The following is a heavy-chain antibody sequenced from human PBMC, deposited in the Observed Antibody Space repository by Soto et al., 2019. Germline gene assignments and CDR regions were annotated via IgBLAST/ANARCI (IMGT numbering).Heavy chain of an antibody. CDR2: ISSSGTST. CDR1: GFSLSDYY. J-gene: IGHJ4*02. V-gene: IGHV3-11*01. Sequence: QVQLVESGGDLVKPGGSLRLSCVVSGFSLSDYYMGWLRQAPGQGLEWVGYISSSGTSTFNVDSVKGRLTISRDNAKNSLFLQMESVNVEDTGMYYCARVVGRRFLDYWGQGTLVTVSP. CDR3: ARVVGRRFLDY. D-gene: IGHD1-1*01.